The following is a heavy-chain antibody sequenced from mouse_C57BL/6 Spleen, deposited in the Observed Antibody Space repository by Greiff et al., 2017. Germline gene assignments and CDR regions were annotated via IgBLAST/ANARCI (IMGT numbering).Heavy chain of an antibody. Sequence: QVQLQQSGPGLVQPSQSLSITCTVSGFSLTSYGVHWVRQSPGQGLEWLGVIWRGGSTDYNAAFMSRLSITKDNSKSQVFFKMNSLQAGDTARYYCAKPYYGSDWYFDVWGTGSTVTV. CDR2: IWRGGST. J-gene: IGHJ1*03. CDR3: AKPYYGSDWYFDV. CDR1: GFSLTSYG. V-gene: IGHV2-5*01. D-gene: IGHD1-1*01.